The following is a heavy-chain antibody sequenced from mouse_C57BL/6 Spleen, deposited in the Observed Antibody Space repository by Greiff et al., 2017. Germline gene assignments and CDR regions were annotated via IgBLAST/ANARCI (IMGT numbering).Heavy chain of an antibody. CDR3: AYDYDAGAMDY. Sequence: QVHVKQPGAELVKPGASVKMSCKASGYTFTSYWITWVKQRPGQGLEGIGDIYPGRGSTNYNEKFKSKATLTVDTSSSTAYMQLSSLTSEDSAVYYCAYDYDAGAMDYWGQGTSVTVSS. J-gene: IGHJ4*01. V-gene: IGHV1-55*01. D-gene: IGHD2-4*01. CDR2: IYPGRGST. CDR1: GYTFTSYW.